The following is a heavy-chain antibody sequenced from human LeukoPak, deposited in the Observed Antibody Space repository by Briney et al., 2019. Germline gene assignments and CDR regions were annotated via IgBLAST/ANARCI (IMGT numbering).Heavy chain of an antibody. CDR1: GFTFTSYG. CDR3: AKDLGFGGDYYGMDV. V-gene: IGHV3-30*18. J-gene: IGHJ6*04. D-gene: IGHD3-10*01. CDR2: ISFDGNNK. Sequence: GGSLRLSCEAFGFTFTSYGLHWVRQTPGKGLEWVAVISFDGNNKLYADSVKGRFTISRDNSKNTLYLQLNSLTAEDTALYSCAKDLGFGGDYYGMDVWGKGTTVTVSS.